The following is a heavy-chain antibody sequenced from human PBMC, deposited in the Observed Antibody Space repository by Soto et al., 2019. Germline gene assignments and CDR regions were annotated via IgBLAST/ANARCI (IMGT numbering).Heavy chain of an antibody. D-gene: IGHD3-22*01. CDR1: GGSISSSSYY. Sequence: PSETLSLTCTVSGGSISSSSYYWGWIRQPPGKGLEWIGSIYYSGSTYYNPPLKSRVTISVDTSKNQFSLKLSSVTAADTAVYYCARGQDSSGYYGPFDYWGQGTLVTVSS. CDR2: IYYSGST. V-gene: IGHV4-39*01. CDR3: ARGQDSSGYYGPFDY. J-gene: IGHJ4*02.